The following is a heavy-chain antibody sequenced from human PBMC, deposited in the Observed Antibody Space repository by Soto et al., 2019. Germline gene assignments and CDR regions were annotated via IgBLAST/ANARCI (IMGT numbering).Heavy chain of an antibody. CDR2: ISAYNGNT. V-gene: IGHV1-18*01. D-gene: IGHD6-19*01. Sequence: QVQLVQSGAEVKKPGASVKVSCEASGYTFTSYGISWVRQAPGQGLEWMGWISAYNGNTNYAQKLQGRVTMTTDTSTSTAYMELRSLRSDDTAVYYCARDKVVAGTSKDFDYWGQGTLVTVSS. CDR1: GYTFTSYG. CDR3: ARDKVVAGTSKDFDY. J-gene: IGHJ4*02.